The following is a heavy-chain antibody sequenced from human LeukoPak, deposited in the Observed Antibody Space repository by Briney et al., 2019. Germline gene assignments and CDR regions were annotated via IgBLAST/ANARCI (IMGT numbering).Heavy chain of an antibody. Sequence: GGSLRLSCVASGFTFSNYWMSWVRQAPGKGLEWVANIKQDGSEKYYVDSVKGRFTISRDNAKNSLYLQMNSLRAEDTAVYYCARDSGNYLDAFDIWGQGTMVTVSS. CDR3: ARDSGNYLDAFDI. CDR2: IKQDGSEK. D-gene: IGHD1-7*01. J-gene: IGHJ3*02. V-gene: IGHV3-7*01. CDR1: GFTFSNYW.